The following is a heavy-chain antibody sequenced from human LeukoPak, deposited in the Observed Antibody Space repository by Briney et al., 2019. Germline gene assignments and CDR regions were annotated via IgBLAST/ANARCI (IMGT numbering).Heavy chain of an antibody. J-gene: IGHJ4*02. CDR3: VSIAASDYDYFDY. V-gene: IGHV1-2*02. CDR2: INPNSGGT. Sequence: EASVKVSCKASGYTFTDYYMHWVRQAPGQGLEWMGWINPNSGGTNYAQKFQGRVTMTRDTSISTAYMELSRLRSDDTAVYYCVSIAASDYDYFDYWGQGTLVTVSS. CDR1: GYTFTDYY. D-gene: IGHD4-17*01.